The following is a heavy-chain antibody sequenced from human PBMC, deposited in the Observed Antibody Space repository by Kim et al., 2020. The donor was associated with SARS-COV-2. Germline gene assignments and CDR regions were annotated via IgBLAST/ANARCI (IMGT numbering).Heavy chain of an antibody. V-gene: IGHV3-30-3*01. CDR1: GFTFSSYA. Sequence: GGSLRLSCAASGFTFSSYAMHWVRQAPGKGLEWVAVISYDGSNKYYADSVKGRFTISRDNSKNTLYLQMNSLRAEDMAVYYCARAGGAARMFFDYWGQGTLVTVSS. J-gene: IGHJ4*02. CDR2: ISYDGSNK. CDR3: ARAGGAARMFFDY. D-gene: IGHD6-6*01.